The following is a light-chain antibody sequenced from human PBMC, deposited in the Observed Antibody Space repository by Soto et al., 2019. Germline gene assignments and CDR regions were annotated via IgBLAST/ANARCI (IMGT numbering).Light chain of an antibody. J-gene: IGKJ1*01. CDR2: GAS. Sequence: DIQMTQSPSAMSASVGDTVTITCRASQGISNYLAWFQQKPGKVPKRLIYGASSLQSGVPSRFSGSGYGTEFTLRISSLQPEDFATYYCLQHNTSPRTFGQGTKVEIK. V-gene: IGKV1-17*03. CDR1: QGISNY. CDR3: LQHNTSPRT.